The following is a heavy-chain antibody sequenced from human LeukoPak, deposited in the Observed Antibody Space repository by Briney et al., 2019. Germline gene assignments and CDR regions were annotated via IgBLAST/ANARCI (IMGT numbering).Heavy chain of an antibody. CDR3: ARHLTGYDAFDI. Sequence: PSETLSLTCSVSGGSISSYYWGWIRQPPGKGLEWIGYIYYSGSTNYNPSLKSRVTISVDTSKNQFSLKLSSVTAADTAVYYCARHLTGYDAFDIWGQGTMVTVSS. V-gene: IGHV4-59*08. CDR2: IYYSGST. J-gene: IGHJ3*02. D-gene: IGHD7-27*01. CDR1: GGSISSYY.